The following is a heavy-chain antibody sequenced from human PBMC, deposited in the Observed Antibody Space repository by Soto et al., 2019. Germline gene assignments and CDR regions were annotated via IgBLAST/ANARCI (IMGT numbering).Heavy chain of an antibody. Sequence: QVQLVQSGAEVKRPGASVKVSCKGSGYTFTTYYMHWVRQAPGQGLEWLGIINPNGGSTTYAQKFQGRVTMTRDTSTSTVYLELSSLRSEDTAVSYCARAGYCSGGTCFHGNCDYWGQGTLVTVSA. V-gene: IGHV1-46*01. CDR1: GYTFTTYY. CDR3: ARAGYCSGGTCFHGNCDY. CDR2: INPNGGST. D-gene: IGHD2-15*01. J-gene: IGHJ4*02.